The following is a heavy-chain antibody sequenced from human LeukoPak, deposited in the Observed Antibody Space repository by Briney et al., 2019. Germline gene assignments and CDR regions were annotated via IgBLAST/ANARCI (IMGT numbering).Heavy chain of an antibody. J-gene: IGHJ4*02. V-gene: IGHV3-30*04. Sequence: GGSLRLSCAASGFTFSSYAMHWVRQAPGKGLEWVAVISYDGSNKYYADSVKGRFTISRDNSKNTLYLQMNSLRAEDTAVYYCARDPVFGYSSSWYMTNYFDYWGQGTLVTVSS. CDR3: ARDPVFGYSSSWYMTNYFDY. CDR2: ISYDGSNK. D-gene: IGHD6-13*01. CDR1: GFTFSSYA.